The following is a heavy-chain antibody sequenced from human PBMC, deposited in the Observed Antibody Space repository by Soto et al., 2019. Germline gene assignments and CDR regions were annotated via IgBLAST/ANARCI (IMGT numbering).Heavy chain of an antibody. Sequence: QVRLQESGPGLVKPSETLSLTCTVSGGSISTYYWSWIRQPPGKGLEWIGYMYKTGNTIYNPSLKSRVTISVATSKNQFSLKLNSVTAADTAVYYCARDLWGYCGADCYPLDVWGQGTTVTVSS. D-gene: IGHD2-21*02. V-gene: IGHV4-59*01. CDR1: GGSISTYY. CDR3: ARDLWGYCGADCYPLDV. CDR2: MYKTGNT. J-gene: IGHJ6*02.